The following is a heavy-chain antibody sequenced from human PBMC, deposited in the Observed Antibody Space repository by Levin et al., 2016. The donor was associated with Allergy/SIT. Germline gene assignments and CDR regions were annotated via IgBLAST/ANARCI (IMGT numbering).Heavy chain of an antibody. Sequence: GGSLRLSCATSEITFSDHAMYWVRQAPGKGLEWVAVISFDGNYQHYADSVRGRFTISRDNPKKTLYLQMDSLRGEDSGIYYCAREITTAAAKCYFDSWGPGTVVTVSS. J-gene: IGHJ4*02. D-gene: IGHD6-25*01. CDR3: AREITTAAAKCYFDS. CDR1: EITFSDHA. V-gene: IGHV3-30-3*01. CDR2: ISFDGNYQ.